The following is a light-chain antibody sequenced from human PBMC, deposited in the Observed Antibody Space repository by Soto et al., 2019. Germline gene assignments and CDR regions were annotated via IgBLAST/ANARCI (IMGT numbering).Light chain of an antibody. J-gene: IGKJ4*01. V-gene: IGKV3-20*01. CDR3: HQYERSPTT. CDR1: QSVSSTY. CDR2: GAS. Sequence: EIVLTQSPGTLSLSPGERATLSCRASQSVSSTYLAWYQQKPGQAHSLLIYGASRRATGIPDRFSGSGSGTACTLTISGLEPEDFAVYYCHQYERSPTTFGGGTKVEIK.